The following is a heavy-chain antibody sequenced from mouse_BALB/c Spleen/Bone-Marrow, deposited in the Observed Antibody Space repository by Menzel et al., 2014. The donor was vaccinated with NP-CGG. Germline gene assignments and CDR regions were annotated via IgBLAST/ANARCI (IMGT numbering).Heavy chain of an antibody. CDR1: GYTFTDYN. Sequence: EVHLVESGPELVKPGASVKISCKASGYTFTDYNMHWVKQSHGKSLEWIGFIYPYNGGTGYNQKFKSKATLTVDNSSSTAYMELRSLTSEDSAVYYCAITTLYAMDYWGQGTSVTVSS. CDR3: AITTLYAMDY. D-gene: IGHD2-12*01. CDR2: IYPYNGGT. J-gene: IGHJ4*01. V-gene: IGHV1S29*02.